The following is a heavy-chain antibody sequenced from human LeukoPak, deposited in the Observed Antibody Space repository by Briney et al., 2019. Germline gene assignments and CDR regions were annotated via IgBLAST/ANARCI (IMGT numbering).Heavy chain of an antibody. D-gene: IGHD1-14*01. J-gene: IGHJ6*03. CDR2: IYPGDSDT. V-gene: IGHV5-51*01. Sequence: GESLKISFKGFGYSFTSYWIGWVRQMPGKGLEWMGIIYPGDSDTRYSQSFQGQVTISADKSISTAYLQWSSLKASDTAMYYCARHSLKSWTTENYYYFYYMDVWGKGTTVTVSS. CDR1: GYSFTSYW. CDR3: ARHSLKSWTTENYYYFYYMDV.